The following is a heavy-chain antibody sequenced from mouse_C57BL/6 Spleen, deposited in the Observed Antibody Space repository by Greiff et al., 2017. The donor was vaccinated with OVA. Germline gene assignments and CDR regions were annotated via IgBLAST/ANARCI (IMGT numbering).Heavy chain of an antibody. D-gene: IGHD1-1*01. V-gene: IGHV1-55*01. CDR1: GYTFTSYW. CDR2: IYPGSGST. J-gene: IGHJ2*01. Sequence: QVQLQQPGAELVKPGASVKMSCKASGYTFTSYWITWVKQRPGQGLEWIGDIYPGSGSTNYNEKFKSKATLTVDTSSSTAYMQLSSLTSEDSAVYYCARRGSSPYYFDDWGQGTTLTVSS. CDR3: ARRGSSPYYFDD.